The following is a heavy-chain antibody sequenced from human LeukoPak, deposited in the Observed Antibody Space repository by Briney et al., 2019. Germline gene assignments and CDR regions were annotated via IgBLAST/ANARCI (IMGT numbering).Heavy chain of an antibody. D-gene: IGHD2/OR15-2a*01. J-gene: IGHJ4*02. CDR1: GCNVSTNY. Sequence: GGSLRLSCAASGCNVSTNYMSWVRHAPGGGLEWVSTLYTGGGAYYSAFVKGHFTISRDISKNTLYVQLSYLRAEDTAVYYCARSANYLTHYFDDWGQGTPVIVSS. CDR3: ARSANYLTHYFDD. V-gene: IGHV3-53*01. CDR2: LYTGGGA.